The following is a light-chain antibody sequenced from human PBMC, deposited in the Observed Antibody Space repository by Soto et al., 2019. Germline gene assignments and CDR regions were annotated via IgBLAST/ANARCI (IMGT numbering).Light chain of an antibody. J-gene: IGKJ1*01. Sequence: DIVMTQSPDSLAVSLGERDTIHCTSSQNILYSSSNKNYLAWYQQKPGQPPKLLIYWASTRESGVPDRFSGSGSGTDFTLTISSLQAEDVAVYYCQQYYSTPRTFGHGTKVDIK. CDR1: QNILYSSSNKNY. CDR2: WAS. V-gene: IGKV4-1*01. CDR3: QQYYSTPRT.